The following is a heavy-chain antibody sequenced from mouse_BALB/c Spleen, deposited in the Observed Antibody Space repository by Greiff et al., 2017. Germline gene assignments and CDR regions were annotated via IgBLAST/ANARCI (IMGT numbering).Heavy chain of an antibody. J-gene: IGHJ4*01. CDR3: TRVYDYLYAMDY. CDR1: GFTFSSYT. V-gene: IGHV5-6-4*01. CDR2: ISSGGSYT. Sequence: EVMLVESGGGLVKPGGSLKLSCAASGFTFSSYTMSWVRQTPEKRLEWVATISSGGSYTYYPDSVKGRFTISRDNAKNTLYLQMSSLKSEDTAMYYCTRVYDYLYAMDYWGQGTSVTVSS. D-gene: IGHD2-4*01.